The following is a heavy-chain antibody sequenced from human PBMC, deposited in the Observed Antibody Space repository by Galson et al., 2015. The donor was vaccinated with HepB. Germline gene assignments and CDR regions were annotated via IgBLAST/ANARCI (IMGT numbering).Heavy chain of an antibody. CDR3: ARDFYYDSSGYPGDAFDI. D-gene: IGHD3-22*01. Sequence: SLRLSCAASGFTFSSYWMHWVRQAPGKGLVWVSRINSDGSSTSYADSVKGRFTISRDNAKNTLYLQMNSLRAEDTAVYYCARDFYYDSSGYPGDAFDIWGQGTMVTVSS. CDR1: GFTFSSYW. J-gene: IGHJ3*02. V-gene: IGHV3-74*01. CDR2: INSDGSST.